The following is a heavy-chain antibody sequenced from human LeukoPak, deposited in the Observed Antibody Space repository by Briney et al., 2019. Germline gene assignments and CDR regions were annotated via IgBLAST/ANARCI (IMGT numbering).Heavy chain of an antibody. CDR3: ARFSCTNGVYPPFDP. D-gene: IGHD2-8*01. Sequence: GASVKVSCKASGYTFTSYGISWVRQAPGQGLEWMGWISAYNGNTNYAQKLQGRVTMTTDTSTSTAYMELRSLRSDDTAVYYCARFSCTNGVYPPFDPWGQGTLVTVSS. V-gene: IGHV1-18*01. CDR1: GYTFTSYG. CDR2: ISAYNGNT. J-gene: IGHJ5*02.